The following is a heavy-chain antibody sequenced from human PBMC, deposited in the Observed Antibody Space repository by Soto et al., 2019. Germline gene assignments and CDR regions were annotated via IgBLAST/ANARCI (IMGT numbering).Heavy chain of an antibody. J-gene: IGHJ5*02. V-gene: IGHV1-8*01. Sequence: QVQLVQSGAEVKKPGASVKVSCKASGYTFTSYDINWVRQATGQGLERMGWRNPNSGNTGYAQKFQGRVTMTSNTSISTAYMELSSLRSEDTAVYYCARGRRPSAVAGQYNWFAPWGQGTLVTVSS. D-gene: IGHD6-19*01. CDR2: RNPNSGNT. CDR3: ARGRRPSAVAGQYNWFAP. CDR1: GYTFTSYD.